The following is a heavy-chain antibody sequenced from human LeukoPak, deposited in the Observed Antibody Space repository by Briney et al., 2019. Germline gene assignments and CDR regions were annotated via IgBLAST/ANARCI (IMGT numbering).Heavy chain of an antibody. CDR3: VRGSLFYFDY. D-gene: IGHD2-21*01. Sequence: GGSLRLSCATSGFTFSDYSMSWVRQAPGKGLEWLSYITSGGTTIYYAGSVKGRFTISRDNAKSSLHLQMSILRAEDTAVYYCVRGSLFYFDYWGQGTLVTVSS. V-gene: IGHV3-11*01. J-gene: IGHJ4*02. CDR1: GFTFSDYS. CDR2: ITSGGTTI.